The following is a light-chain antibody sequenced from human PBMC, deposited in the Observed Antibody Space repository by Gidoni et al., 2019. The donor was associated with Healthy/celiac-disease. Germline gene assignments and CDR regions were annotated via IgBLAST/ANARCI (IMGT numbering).Light chain of an antibody. V-gene: IGLV1-51*01. CDR3: GTWDSSLSDVV. Sequence: QSVLTQPPSVSASTGQKDTISCSGSSSNIGHNYVSWYQQLPGTAPNLLIYDNNKPPSGMPDRSSCSKSGTSATLGITGLQTGDEADYYCGTWDSSLSDVVFGGGTKLTVL. CDR1: SSNIGHNY. CDR2: DNN. J-gene: IGLJ2*01.